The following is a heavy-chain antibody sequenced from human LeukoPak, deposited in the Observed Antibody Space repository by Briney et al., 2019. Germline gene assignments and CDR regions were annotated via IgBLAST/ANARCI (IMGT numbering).Heavy chain of an antibody. CDR2: IYHSGST. J-gene: IGHJ4*02. V-gene: IGHV4-39*07. CDR3: ARAFPPGYSSGWYDLWGFQFDY. D-gene: IGHD6-19*01. CDR1: GGSISSSSYY. Sequence: PSETLSLTCTVSGGSISSSSYYWGWIRQPPGKGLEWIGSIYHSGSTYYNPSLKSRVTISVDTSKNQFSLKLSSVTAADTAVYYCARAFPPGYSSGWYDLWGFQFDYWGQGTLVTVSS.